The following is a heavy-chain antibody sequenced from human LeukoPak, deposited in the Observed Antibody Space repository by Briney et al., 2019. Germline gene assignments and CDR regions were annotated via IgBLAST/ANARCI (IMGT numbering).Heavy chain of an antibody. CDR1: GGTFSSYA. CDR2: IIPIFGTA. CDR3: ARERETVVVVGAIDY. V-gene: IGHV1-69*06. Sequence: GASVKVSCKASGGTFSSYAISWVRQAPGQGLEWMGGIIPIFGTANYAQKFQGRVTITADKSTSTAYMELSRLRSDDTAVYYCARERETVVVVGAIDYWGQGTLVTVSS. D-gene: IGHD2-15*01. J-gene: IGHJ4*02.